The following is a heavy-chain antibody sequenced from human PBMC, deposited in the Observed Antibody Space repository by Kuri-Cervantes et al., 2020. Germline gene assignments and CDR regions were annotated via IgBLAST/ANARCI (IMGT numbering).Heavy chain of an antibody. D-gene: IGHD4-17*01. V-gene: IGHV4-38-2*02. J-gene: IGHJ4*02. CDR2: IYHSGST. CDR1: GFAISSYN. CDR3: ARDQTTGWFDY. Sequence: GSLRLSCAASGFAISSYNMNWVRQAPGKGLEWIGSIYHSGSTYYNPSLKSRVTISVDTSKNQFSLKLSSVTAADTAVYYCARDQTTGWFDYWGQGTLVTVSS.